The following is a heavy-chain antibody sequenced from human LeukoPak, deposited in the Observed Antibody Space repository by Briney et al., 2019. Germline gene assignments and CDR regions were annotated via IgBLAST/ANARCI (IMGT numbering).Heavy chain of an antibody. CDR3: AKQRTGSCYSSLSF. CDR1: GFTFSSYA. CDR2: ITNSGGGT. V-gene: IGHV3-23*01. J-gene: IGHJ4*02. Sequence: PGGSLRLSCAASGFTFSSYAMSWVRQAPGKGLEWVSVITNSGGGTYYAGSVKGRFTISRDNSKNTLYLEMNRLRAEDTAIFYCAKQRTGSCYSSLSFWGQGILVTVSS. D-gene: IGHD2-15*01.